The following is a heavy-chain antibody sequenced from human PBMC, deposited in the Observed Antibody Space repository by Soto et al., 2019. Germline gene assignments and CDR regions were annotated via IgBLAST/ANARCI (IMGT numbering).Heavy chain of an antibody. V-gene: IGHV4-31*03. D-gene: IGHD2-15*01. CDR1: GGSISSGGYY. CDR2: IYYSGST. Sequence: QVQLQESGPGLVKPSQTLSLTCTVSGGSISSGGYYWSWIRQHPGKGLEWIGYIYYSGSTYYNPSLKSRVTISVDTSKNQFSLKLSSVTAADTAVYYCARGEGYCSGGSCYSYYGMDVWGQGTTVTVSS. CDR3: ARGEGYCSGGSCYSYYGMDV. J-gene: IGHJ6*02.